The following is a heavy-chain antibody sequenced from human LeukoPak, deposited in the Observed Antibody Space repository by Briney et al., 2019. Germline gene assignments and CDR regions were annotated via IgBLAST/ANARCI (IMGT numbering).Heavy chain of an antibody. Sequence: PSQTLSLTCTVSGGSIRSGDFYWSWIRQHPGKGLEWIGYIYYSGSTYYNPSLKSRVTISVDTSKNQFSLRLSSVTAADTAVYYCALGYCGGGSCYAREYFQHWGQGTLVTVSS. D-gene: IGHD2-15*01. CDR1: GGSIRSGDFY. V-gene: IGHV4-31*03. J-gene: IGHJ1*01. CDR3: ALGYCGGGSCYAREYFQH. CDR2: IYYSGST.